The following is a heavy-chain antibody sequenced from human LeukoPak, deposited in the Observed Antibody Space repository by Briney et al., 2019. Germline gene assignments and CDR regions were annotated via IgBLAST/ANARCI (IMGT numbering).Heavy chain of an antibody. V-gene: IGHV3-21*01. D-gene: IGHD2-8*01. J-gene: IGHJ4*02. Sequence: GXSLRLSCAASGFTFSSYTMNWVRQAPGKGLEWVSSISSSSSYISYADSVKGRFTISRDNAKNSLSLQMNSLRAEDTAVYYCAREGIVLMVYHFDYWGQGTLVTVSS. CDR3: AREGIVLMVYHFDY. CDR2: ISSSSSYI. CDR1: GFTFSSYT.